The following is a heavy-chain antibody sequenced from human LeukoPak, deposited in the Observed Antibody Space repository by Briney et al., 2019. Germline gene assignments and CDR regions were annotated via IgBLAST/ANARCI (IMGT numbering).Heavy chain of an antibody. CDR1: GGSIRSSSYY. J-gene: IGHJ5*02. V-gene: IGHV4-39*07. CDR3: ARGPGPGVPAAGNMNWFDP. CDR2: IYHSGNS. D-gene: IGHD6-13*01. Sequence: SETLSLTCTVSGGSIRSSSYYWGWIRQPPGKGLEWIGNIYHSGNSYYNPSLKSRVTISVDTPKNQFSLKLSSVTAADTAVYYCARGPGPGVPAAGNMNWFDPWGQGTLVTVSS.